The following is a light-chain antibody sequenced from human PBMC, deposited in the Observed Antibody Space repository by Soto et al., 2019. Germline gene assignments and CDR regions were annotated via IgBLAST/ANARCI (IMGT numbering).Light chain of an antibody. Sequence: QSALTQPASVSGSPGQSITISCTGTSSDVGGYNYVSWYQQHPGEAPKLMIYDVSSRPSGVSDRFSGSKSGNTASLTISGLLAEDEADYYCRSYTSSSTVVFGGGTKLTVL. CDR1: SSDVGGYNY. CDR2: DVS. V-gene: IGLV2-14*01. CDR3: RSYTSSSTVV. J-gene: IGLJ2*01.